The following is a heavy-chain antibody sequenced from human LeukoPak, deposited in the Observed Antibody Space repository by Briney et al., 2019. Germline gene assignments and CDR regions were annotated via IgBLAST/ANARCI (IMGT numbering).Heavy chain of an antibody. CDR1: GYTFPDYG. J-gene: IGHJ4*02. V-gene: IGHV1-18*01. D-gene: IGHD6-6*01. Sequence: APVKVSCKASGYTFPDYGISWVRQAPGQGLEWVGWISGYNGHTNYAQKFQGRVTMTTDTSTSTVYMELRTLRSDDTAVYYCARDQNIAGRPDYWGQGTLVTVSS. CDR3: ARDQNIAGRPDY. CDR2: ISGYNGHT.